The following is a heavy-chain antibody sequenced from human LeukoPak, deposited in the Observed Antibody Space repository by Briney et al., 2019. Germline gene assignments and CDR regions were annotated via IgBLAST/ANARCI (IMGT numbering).Heavy chain of an antibody. V-gene: IGHV3-66*02. D-gene: IGHD2-2*01. CDR2: VYSGGST. Sequence: GGSLRLSCVASGFSANSNYMSWVRQAPGKGLEWVSVVYSGGSTHHAESVRGRFVVSRDLSKNTMYLQKNSLRPEDTAVYYCARDLGWDNITSFHFWGQGTLVTVSS. CDR1: GFSANSNY. J-gene: IGHJ4*02. CDR3: ARDLGWDNITSFHF.